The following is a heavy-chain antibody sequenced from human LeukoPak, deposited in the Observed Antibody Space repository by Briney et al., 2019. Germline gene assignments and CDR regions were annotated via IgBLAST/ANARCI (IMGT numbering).Heavy chain of an antibody. J-gene: IGHJ5*02. CDR1: GGSFSGYY. Sequence: SETLSLTCAVYGGSFSGYYWSWIRQPPGKGLEWIGEINHSGSTNYNPSFKSRVTISVDTSKNQFSLKLSSVTAADTAVYYCARRLVVPAARGYNWFDPWGQGTLVTVSS. V-gene: IGHV4-34*01. D-gene: IGHD2-2*01. CDR2: INHSGST. CDR3: ARRLVVPAARGYNWFDP.